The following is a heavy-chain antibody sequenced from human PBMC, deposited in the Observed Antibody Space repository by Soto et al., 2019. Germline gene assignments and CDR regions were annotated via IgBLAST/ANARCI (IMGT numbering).Heavy chain of an antibody. CDR3: AADGIAARQDYYYYGMDV. CDR2: IVVGSGNT. CDR1: GFTFTSSA. D-gene: IGHD6-6*01. Sequence: SVKVSCKASGFTFTSSAVQWVRQARGQRLEWIGWIVVGSGNTNYAQKFQERVTITRDMSTSTAYMELSSLRSEDTAVYYCAADGIAARQDYYYYGMDVWGQGTTVTVSS. V-gene: IGHV1-58*01. J-gene: IGHJ6*02.